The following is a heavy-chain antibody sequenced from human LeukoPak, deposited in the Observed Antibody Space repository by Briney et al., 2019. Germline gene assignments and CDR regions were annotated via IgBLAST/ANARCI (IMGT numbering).Heavy chain of an antibody. Sequence: PGGSLRLSCEVSGLGSDEYAMHWVRRAPGKGLEWVSGISWDSGTMGYADSVKGRFTISRDNAKNSLYLQMNSLRAEDTAVYYCARDERGYWGQGTLVTVSS. CDR1: GLGSDEYA. J-gene: IGHJ4*02. CDR2: ISWDSGTM. CDR3: ARDERGY. V-gene: IGHV3-9*02.